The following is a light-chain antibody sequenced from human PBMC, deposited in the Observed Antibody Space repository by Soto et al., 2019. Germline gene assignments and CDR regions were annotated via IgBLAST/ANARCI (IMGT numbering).Light chain of an antibody. CDR2: DAS. V-gene: IGKV1-5*01. CDR3: QHYGGLWT. Sequence: DIEMTQSPSTVSASVGDRVTITCRASQTITNRLAWYQQKPGKAPKVLIYDASTLESGVPSRFSGSGSGTEFILTISSLQPDDFASYYCQHYGGLWTFAQGTKVEVK. J-gene: IGKJ1*01. CDR1: QTITNR.